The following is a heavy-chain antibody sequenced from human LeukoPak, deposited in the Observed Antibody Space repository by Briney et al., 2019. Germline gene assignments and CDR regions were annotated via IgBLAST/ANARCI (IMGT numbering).Heavy chain of an antibody. V-gene: IGHV1-18*01. CDR1: GYTFTNYG. CDR2: ISAYNGNT. CDR3: ARDRPYYDILTGYWDY. Sequence: GASVKVSCKASGYTFTNYGISWVRQAPGQGLEWMGWISAYNGNTNYAQKLQGRVTMTTDTSTSTAYMELSSLRSEDTAVYYCARDRPYYDILTGYWDYWGQGTLVTVSS. D-gene: IGHD3-9*01. J-gene: IGHJ4*02.